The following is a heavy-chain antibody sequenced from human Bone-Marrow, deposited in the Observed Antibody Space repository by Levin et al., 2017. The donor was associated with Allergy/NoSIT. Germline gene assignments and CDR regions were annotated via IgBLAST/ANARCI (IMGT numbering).Heavy chain of an antibody. CDR1: GFTFDDYA. V-gene: IGHV3-9*01. CDR2: ISWNSGSI. J-gene: IGHJ3*02. Sequence: SLKISCAASGFTFDDYAMHWVRQAPGKGLEWVSGISWNSGSIGYADSVKGRFTISRDNAKNSLYLQMNSLRAEDTALYYCAKVRLGTGAFDIWGQGTMVTVSS. CDR3: AKVRLGTGAFDI. D-gene: IGHD1-1*01.